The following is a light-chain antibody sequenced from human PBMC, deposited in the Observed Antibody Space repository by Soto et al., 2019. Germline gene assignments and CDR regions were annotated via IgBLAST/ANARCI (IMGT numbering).Light chain of an antibody. CDR3: QQSYGTPLT. CDR1: QSISNY. V-gene: IGKV1-39*01. J-gene: IGKJ4*01. Sequence: DMEMTQSPSSLSASVGDRVTITCRASQSISNYLNWYQHKPGKVPKLLIYAASSLQSGVPTRFSRSGSGTDFTLTINSLQPEDFATYYCQQSYGTPLTFGGGTKIAIK. CDR2: AAS.